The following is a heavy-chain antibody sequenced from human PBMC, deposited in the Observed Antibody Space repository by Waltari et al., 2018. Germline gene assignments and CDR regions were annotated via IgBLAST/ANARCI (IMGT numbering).Heavy chain of an antibody. J-gene: IGHJ4*02. CDR1: GFTFRNYA. CDR2: ISGSGGDT. V-gene: IGHV3-23*01. Sequence: EVQLLESGGGLVQPGGSLRLSCTASGFTFRNYAMSWVRQAPGKGLEWVSGISGSGGDTYYAASVKGRFTISRDNSKNTLSLQMNSLRADDTAVYYCSGGISGTVGSDYWGQGTLVTVSS. CDR3: SGGISGTVGSDY. D-gene: IGHD1-7*01.